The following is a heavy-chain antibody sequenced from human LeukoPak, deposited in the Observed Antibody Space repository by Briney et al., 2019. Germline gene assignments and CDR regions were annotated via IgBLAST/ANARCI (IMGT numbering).Heavy chain of an antibody. V-gene: IGHV3-23*01. CDR3: AKASDYVWGSYRLHTPTDY. D-gene: IGHD3-16*02. CDR1: GFTFSSYA. Sequence: GGSLRLSCAASGFTFSSYAMSWVRQAPGKGLEWVSAISGSGGSTYYADSVKGRFTISRDNSKNTLYLQMNSLRAEDTAVYYCAKASDYVWGSYRLHTPTDYWGQGTLVTVSS. CDR2: ISGSGGST. J-gene: IGHJ4*02.